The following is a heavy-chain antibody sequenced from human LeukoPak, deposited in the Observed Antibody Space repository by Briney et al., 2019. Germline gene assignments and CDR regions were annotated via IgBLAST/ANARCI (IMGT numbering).Heavy chain of an antibody. D-gene: IGHD6-13*01. V-gene: IGHV1-2*02. CDR2: INPNSGGT. Sequence: ASVKVSCKASGYTFTGYYMHWVRQAPGQGLEWMGWINPNSGGTNYAQKFQGRVTMTRDTSISTAYMELSRLRSDDTAVYYCARDLGSSSWSPTRRNWFDPWGQGTLVTVSS. CDR3: ARDLGSSSWSPTRRNWFDP. CDR1: GYTFTGYY. J-gene: IGHJ5*02.